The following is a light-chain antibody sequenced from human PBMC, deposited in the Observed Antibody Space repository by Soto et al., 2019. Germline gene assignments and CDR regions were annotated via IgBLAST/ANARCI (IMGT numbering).Light chain of an antibody. CDR3: HQYNNWPGT. J-gene: IGKJ1*01. Sequence: EIVMTQSPATLSVSPGERATLSCRASQNINAYLAWYQQKPGQAPRLLIYGASTRAAGIPARFSGSGSGSEFTLTISSLQSEDFAVYYCHQYNNWPGTFGQGTTVEI. CDR2: GAS. V-gene: IGKV3-15*01. CDR1: QNINAY.